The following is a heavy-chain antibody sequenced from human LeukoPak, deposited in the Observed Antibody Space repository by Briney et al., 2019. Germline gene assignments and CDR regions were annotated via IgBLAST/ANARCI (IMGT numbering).Heavy chain of an antibody. J-gene: IGHJ3*02. CDR1: GYSISSGYY. CDR2: IYHSGST. CDR3: ARDYRVVGATSVDGDAFDI. V-gene: IGHV4-38-2*02. Sequence: SETLSLTCTVSGYSISSGYYWGWIRQPPGKGLEWIGGIYHSGSTYYNPSLKSRVTMSVDTSKNQFSLKLSSVTAADTAVYYCARDYRVVGATSVDGDAFDIWGQGTMVTVSS. D-gene: IGHD1-26*01.